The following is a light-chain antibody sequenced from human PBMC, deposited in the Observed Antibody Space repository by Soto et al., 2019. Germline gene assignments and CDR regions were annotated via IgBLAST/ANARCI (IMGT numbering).Light chain of an antibody. CDR2: GAS. J-gene: IGKJ2*01. CDR1: QSVSSSS. Sequence: EIVLTQSPGTLSLSPGERATLSCRASQSVSSSSLAWYQQKPGQAPRLLIYGASSRATSIPDRFSGSGSGTDFTLTISRLEPEDFAVYYCQQYGSSPPMYTFGQGTKLEIK. V-gene: IGKV3-20*01. CDR3: QQYGSSPPMYT.